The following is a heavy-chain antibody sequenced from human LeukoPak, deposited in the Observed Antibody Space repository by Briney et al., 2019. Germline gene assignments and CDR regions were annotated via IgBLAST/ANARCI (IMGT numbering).Heavy chain of an antibody. Sequence: GASVKVSCKASGYTFTSYYMHWVRQAPGQGLEWMGIINPSGGSTSYAQKFQGRVTMTRDTSTSTVYMELSSLRSEDTAVYYCARDLMDDILTGSLSNWGQGTLVTVSS. D-gene: IGHD3-9*01. V-gene: IGHV1-46*01. CDR3: ARDLMDDILTGSLSN. J-gene: IGHJ4*02. CDR1: GYTFTSYY. CDR2: INPSGGST.